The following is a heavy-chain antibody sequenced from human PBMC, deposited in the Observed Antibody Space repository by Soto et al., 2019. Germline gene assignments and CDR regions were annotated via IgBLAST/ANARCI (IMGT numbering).Heavy chain of an antibody. CDR3: ASILPYYYDSSGYSHY. V-gene: IGHV1-69*02. J-gene: IGHJ4*02. Sequence: ASVKVSCKASGGTFSSYTISWVRQAPRQGLEWMGRIIPILGIANYAQKFQGRVTITADKSTSTAYMELSSLRSEDTAVYYCASILPYYYDSSGYSHYWGQGTLVTVS. D-gene: IGHD3-22*01. CDR2: IIPILGIA. CDR1: GGTFSSYT.